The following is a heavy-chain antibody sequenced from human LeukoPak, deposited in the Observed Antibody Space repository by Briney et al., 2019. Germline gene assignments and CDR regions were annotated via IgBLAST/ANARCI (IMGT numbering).Heavy chain of an antibody. CDR1: GFTVSSDY. V-gene: IGHV3-53*01. CDR2: IYRGGAT. D-gene: IGHD3-10*01. CDR3: ARDSKSLWFGDQGALDI. Sequence: PGGSLRLSCAASGFTVSSDYMSWVRQAPGKGLEWVSVIYRGGATYYADSVKGRFTISRDISKNTLYLQMNSLRAEDTAVYYCARDSKSLWFGDQGALDIWGQGTMVTVSS. J-gene: IGHJ3*02.